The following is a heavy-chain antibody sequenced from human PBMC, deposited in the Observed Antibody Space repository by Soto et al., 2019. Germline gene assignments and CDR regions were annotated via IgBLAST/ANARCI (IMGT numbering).Heavy chain of an antibody. CDR1: GGSISSYY. CDR2: IYYSGST. Sequence: ASETLSLTCTVSGGSISSYYWSWIRQPPGKGLEWIGYIYYSGSTNYNPSLKSRVTISVDTSKNQFSLKLSSVTAADTAVYYCARGIVGATQDYWGQGTLVTVSS. J-gene: IGHJ4*02. V-gene: IGHV4-59*01. CDR3: ARGIVGATQDY. D-gene: IGHD1-26*01.